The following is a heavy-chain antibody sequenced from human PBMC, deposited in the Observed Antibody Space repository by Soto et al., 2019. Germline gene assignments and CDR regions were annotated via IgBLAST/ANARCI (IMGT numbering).Heavy chain of an antibody. J-gene: IGHJ4*02. CDR1: GASIGRGGYY. CDR2: IHYSGET. CDR3: ARDQGGDLDY. D-gene: IGHD2-21*01. V-gene: IGHV4-31*03. Sequence: QVQLQESGPGVVKPSQTLSLTCTVSGASIGRGGYYWTWVRQLPGKALEWIGHIHYSGETFDKASLMGRVSISVDTSTNQFSMNLASVTAADTAVYYCARDQGGDLDYWGQGALVTVSS.